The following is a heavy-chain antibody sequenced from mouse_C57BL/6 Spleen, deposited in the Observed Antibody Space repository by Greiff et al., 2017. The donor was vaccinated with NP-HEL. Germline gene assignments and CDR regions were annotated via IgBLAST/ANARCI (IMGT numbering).Heavy chain of an antibody. CDR1: GYTFTSYG. Sequence: VMLVESGAELARPGASVKLSCKASGYTFTSYGISWVKQRTGQGLEWIGEIYPRSGNTYYNEKFKGKATLTADKSSSTAYMELRSLTSEDSAVYFCARVGITTVVDYFDYWGQGTTLTVSS. D-gene: IGHD1-1*01. CDR3: ARVGITTVVDYFDY. J-gene: IGHJ2*01. V-gene: IGHV1-81*01. CDR2: IYPRSGNT.